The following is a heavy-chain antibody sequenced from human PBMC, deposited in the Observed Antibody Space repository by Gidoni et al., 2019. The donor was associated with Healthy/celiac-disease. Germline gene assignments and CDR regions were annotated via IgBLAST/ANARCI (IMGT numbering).Heavy chain of an antibody. D-gene: IGHD3-9*01. J-gene: IGHJ6*02. CDR1: GYTFTSYS. V-gene: IGHV1-46*01. CDR2: INPRGGST. CDR3: ARDQVLTGYWGYYYGMDV. Sequence: QAQLVQSGAEVKKPGASVKVSCKASGYTFTSYSMHWGRQAPGQGLEWMGIINPRGGSTSYAKKVQGRVTMTRDTSTSTVYMELSSLRSEDTAVYYCARDQVLTGYWGYYYGMDVWGQGTTVTVSS.